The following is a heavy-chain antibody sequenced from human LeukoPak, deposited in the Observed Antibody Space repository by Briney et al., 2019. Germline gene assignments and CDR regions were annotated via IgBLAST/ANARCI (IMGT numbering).Heavy chain of an antibody. CDR3: SRGLIPMSNWFDP. V-gene: IGHV1-2*02. J-gene: IGHJ5*02. CDR1: GYTFTSYY. Sequence: GASVKVSCKASGYTFTSYYMRWVRQAPGQGLEWVGWINPDSGATNYARKFQGRVSMTRDTSITTAYMKLTRLRSDDTAIYYCSRGLIPMSNWFDPWGQGTVVTVSS. CDR2: INPDSGAT.